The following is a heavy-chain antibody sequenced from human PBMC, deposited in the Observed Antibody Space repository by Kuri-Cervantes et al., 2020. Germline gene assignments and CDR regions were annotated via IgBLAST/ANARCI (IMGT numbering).Heavy chain of an antibody. J-gene: IGHJ6*02. CDR2: IYHSGST. V-gene: IGHV4-38-2*01. Sequence: GSLRLSCAVYGGSFSGYYWGWIRQPPGKGLEWIGSIYHSGSTYYNPSLKSRVTISVDTSKNQFSLKLSSVTAADTAVYYCARINYDSSGYYEYYYGMDVWGQGTTVTVSS. D-gene: IGHD3-22*01. CDR3: ARINYDSSGYYEYYYGMDV. CDR1: GGSFSGYY.